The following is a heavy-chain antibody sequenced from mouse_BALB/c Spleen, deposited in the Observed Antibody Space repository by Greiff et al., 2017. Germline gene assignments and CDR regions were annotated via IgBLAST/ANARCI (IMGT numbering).Heavy chain of an antibody. Sequence: EVMLVESGGGLVQPGGSLRLSCATSGFTFTDYYMSWFRQPPGKALEWLGFIRNKANGYTTEYSASVKGRFTISRDNSQSILYLQMNTLRAEDSATYYCARDGNALYAMDYWGQGTSVTVSS. CDR3: ARDGNALYAMDY. CDR1: GFTFTDYY. J-gene: IGHJ4*01. V-gene: IGHV7-3*02. CDR2: IRNKANGYTT.